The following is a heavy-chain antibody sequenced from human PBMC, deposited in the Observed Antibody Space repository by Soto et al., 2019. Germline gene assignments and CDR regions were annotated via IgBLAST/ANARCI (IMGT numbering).Heavy chain of an antibody. J-gene: IGHJ4*02. CDR2: VYYSGST. Sequence: SETLSLTCAVSGGSISSYYWSWIRPTPGQGLEWLGYVYYSGSTNYNPSVENRITISVDTSKNQFSLKLTSVTATDTAIYYCARHLAYSSGWAQGGDYYFDYWGQGRLVTVSS. V-gene: IGHV4-59*08. CDR1: GGSISSYY. D-gene: IGHD6-19*01. CDR3: ARHLAYSSGWAQGGDYYFDY.